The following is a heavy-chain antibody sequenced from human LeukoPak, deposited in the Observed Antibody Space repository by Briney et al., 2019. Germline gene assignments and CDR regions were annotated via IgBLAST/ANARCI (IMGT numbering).Heavy chain of an antibody. J-gene: IGHJ4*02. CDR2: ISGTGGTT. CDR1: GSTFSRYA. CDR3: AKESPQFDY. V-gene: IGHV3-23*01. Sequence: GGSLRLSCAASGSTFSRYAMSWVRQAPGKGLEWVSTISGTGGTTYYADSVKGRFTISRDNSKNTLYLQMNSLRVEDTAVYYCAKESPQFDYWGQGTLFTVSS.